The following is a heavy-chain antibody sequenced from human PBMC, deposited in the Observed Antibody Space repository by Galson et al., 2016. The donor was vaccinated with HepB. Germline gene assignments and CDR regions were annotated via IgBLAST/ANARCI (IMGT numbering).Heavy chain of an antibody. CDR2: ISYSGTT. D-gene: IGHD5-12*01. J-gene: IGHJ4*02. Sequence: SETLSLTCTVAGGSIGTYFWSWIRQPPGKGLEWMGYISYSGTTKQNPSLRSRVTMSVDTSKNQFSLNLASVTTADTAVYYCTRGGGGYDYDIDYWGQGTLVTVSS. V-gene: IGHV4-59*01. CDR3: TRGGGGYDYDIDY. CDR1: GGSIGTYF.